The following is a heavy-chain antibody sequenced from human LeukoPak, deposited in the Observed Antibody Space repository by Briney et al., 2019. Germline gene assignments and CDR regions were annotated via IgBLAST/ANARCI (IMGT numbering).Heavy chain of an antibody. CDR2: IYYSGST. J-gene: IGHJ5*02. CDR1: GGSISSYY. V-gene: IGHV4-59*01. CDR3: ARVASILWWSFDP. D-gene: IGHD2-21*01. Sequence: PSETLSLTCTVSGGSISSYYWSWIRQPPGKGLEWIGYIYYSGSTNYNPSLKSRVTISVDTSKNQFSLKLSSVTAADTAVYYCARVASILWWSFDPWGQGTLVTVSS.